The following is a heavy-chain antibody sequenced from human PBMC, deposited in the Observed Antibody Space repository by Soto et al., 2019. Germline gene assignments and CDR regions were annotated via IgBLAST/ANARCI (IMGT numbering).Heavy chain of an antibody. V-gene: IGHV1-18*01. CDR3: ARVPRFPNSGSKLTDY. D-gene: IGHD1-26*01. CDR1: GYTFTSYG. J-gene: IGHJ4*02. CDR2: ISAYNGNT. Sequence: ASVKVSCKASGYTFTSYGISWVRQAPGQGLEWMGWISAYNGNTNYAQKLQGRVTMTTDTSTSTAYMELRSLRSDDTAVYYCARVPRFPNSGSKLTDYWGQGALVTVSS.